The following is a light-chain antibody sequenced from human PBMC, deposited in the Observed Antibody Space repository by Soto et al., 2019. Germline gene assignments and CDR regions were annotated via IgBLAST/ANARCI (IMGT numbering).Light chain of an antibody. CDR1: QSVSSN. J-gene: IGKJ5*01. V-gene: IGKV3-20*01. CDR2: GAS. Sequence: EIVMTQSPATLSVSPGEGATLSWRASQSVSSNLAWYQQKPGQAPRLLIYGASSRATGIPDRFSGSGSGTDFTLTISRLEPEDFAVYYCQQYGSSPITFGPGTRLEIK. CDR3: QQYGSSPIT.